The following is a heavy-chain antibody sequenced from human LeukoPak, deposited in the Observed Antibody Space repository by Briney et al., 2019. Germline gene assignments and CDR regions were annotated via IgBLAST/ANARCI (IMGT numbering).Heavy chain of an antibody. Sequence: PSETLSLTCTVSGGSISSSGYYWGWLRQPPGKGLEWIGSVYYSGSTYYNPSPKSSGTISVDTSKNQLSLKLSSVTAADTAVYYCAREMGSSHYPNCFDPWGQGTLVTVSS. V-gene: IGHV4-39*07. CDR3: AREMGSSHYPNCFDP. CDR1: GGSISSSGYY. CDR2: VYYSGST. D-gene: IGHD6-13*01. J-gene: IGHJ5*02.